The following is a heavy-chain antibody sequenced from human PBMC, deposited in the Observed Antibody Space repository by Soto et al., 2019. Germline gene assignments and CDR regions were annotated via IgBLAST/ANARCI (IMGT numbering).Heavy chain of an antibody. J-gene: IGHJ5*02. CDR3: ARDPRLHRYSNRGGGLDP. CDR1: GYTFITYG. CDR2: ISADDGET. Sequence: QAHLVQSGAEVKKPGASVKVSCKASGYTFITYGISWVRQAPGQGLEWMGGISADDGETNYAQKFQDRVTMTTDTATTPAFLEMRRLRSDDTAVDYWARDPRLHRYSNRGGGLDPWGQGTLVTVSS. D-gene: IGHD4-4*01. V-gene: IGHV1-18*01.